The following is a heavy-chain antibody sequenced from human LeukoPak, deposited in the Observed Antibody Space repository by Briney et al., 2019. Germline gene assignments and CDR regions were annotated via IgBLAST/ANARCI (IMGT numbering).Heavy chain of an antibody. CDR2: INRDGSAK. CDR1: GLTFINYW. V-gene: IGHV3-7*01. J-gene: IGHJ4*02. CDR3: ARVEYSGNGNLY. D-gene: IGHD4-23*01. Sequence: GGSLRLSFAGSGLTFINYWMTWVRQVPGKGLEWVANINRDGSAKSYLPSVRGRFTISKDDVKDSLYLQMDSLRPEDTAIYYCARVEYSGNGNLYWGQGTLVTVSS.